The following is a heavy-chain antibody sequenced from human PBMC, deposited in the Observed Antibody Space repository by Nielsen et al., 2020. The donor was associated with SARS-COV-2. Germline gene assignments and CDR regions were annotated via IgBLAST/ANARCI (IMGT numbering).Heavy chain of an antibody. CDR3: ARDLNWNYVGLGAN. Sequence: GESLKISCAASGFTFDDYGMSWVRQAPGKGLEWVSGINWNGGSTGYADSVKGRFTISRDNAKNSLYLQMNSLRAEDTALYHCARDLNWNYVGLGANWDQGTLVTVSS. V-gene: IGHV3-20*01. CDR2: INWNGGST. CDR1: GFTFDDYG. J-gene: IGHJ4*02. D-gene: IGHD1-7*01.